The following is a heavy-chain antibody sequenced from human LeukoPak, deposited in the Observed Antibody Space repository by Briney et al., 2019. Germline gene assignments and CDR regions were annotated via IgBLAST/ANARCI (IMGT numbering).Heavy chain of an antibody. V-gene: IGHV4-34*01. CDR1: GGSFSGYC. J-gene: IGHJ4*02. Sequence: SETLSLTCTVYGGSFSGYCWSCIRQPPGKGLEWVGEINHSGSTNYNPSLKSRVTISVDTSKNQFSLKLTSMTAADTAVYYCTRGKHETVFDYWGQGTLVTVSS. D-gene: IGHD2-21*02. CDR3: TRGKHETVFDY. CDR2: INHSGST.